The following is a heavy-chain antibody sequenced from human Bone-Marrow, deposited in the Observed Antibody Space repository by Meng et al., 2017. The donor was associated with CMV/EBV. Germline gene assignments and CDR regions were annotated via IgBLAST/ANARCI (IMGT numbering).Heavy chain of an antibody. V-gene: IGHV3-33*06. J-gene: IGHJ6*02. CDR3: AKDRGDFWSGYYFMSYGMDV. D-gene: IGHD3-3*01. CDR1: GFTFSDYY. Sequence: GESLKISCAASGFTFSDYYMSWIRQAPGKGLEWVAVIWYDGSNKYYADSMKGRFTISRDNSKNTLYLQMNSLRAEDTAVYYCAKDRGDFWSGYYFMSYGMDVWGQGTTVTVSS. CDR2: IWYDGSNK.